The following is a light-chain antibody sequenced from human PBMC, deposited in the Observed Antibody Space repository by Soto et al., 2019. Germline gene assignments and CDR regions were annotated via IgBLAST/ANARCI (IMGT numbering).Light chain of an antibody. CDR1: SSDVGGYNY. Sequence: HSALTQPRSVSGSPGQSVTISCTGTSSDVGGYNYVSWYQQHPGKAPKLMIYDVSKRPSGVPDRFSGSKSGNTASLTISGLQAEDEADYYCCSYAGSYTPHVVFGGGTKSPS. CDR3: CSYAGSYTPHVV. V-gene: IGLV2-11*01. J-gene: IGLJ2*01. CDR2: DVS.